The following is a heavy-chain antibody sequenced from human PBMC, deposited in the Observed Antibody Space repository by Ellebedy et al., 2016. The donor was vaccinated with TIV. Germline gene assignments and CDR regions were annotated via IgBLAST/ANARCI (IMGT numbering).Heavy chain of an antibody. J-gene: IGHJ4*02. CDR3: ASLCILWWCDHY. CDR1: GFTFSSYW. V-gene: IGHV3-7*03. CDR2: IKQDGSEK. D-gene: IGHD2-21*01. Sequence: GGSLRLSXAASGFTFSSYWMSWVRQAPGKGLEWVANIKQDGSEKYYVDSVKGRFTISRDNAKNSLYLQMNSLRAEDTAVYYCASLCILWWCDHYWGQGTLVTVSS.